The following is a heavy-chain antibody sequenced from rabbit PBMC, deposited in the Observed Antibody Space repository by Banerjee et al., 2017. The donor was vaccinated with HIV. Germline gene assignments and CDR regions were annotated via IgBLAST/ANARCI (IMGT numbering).Heavy chain of an antibody. J-gene: IGHJ4*01. Sequence: QEQLVESGGGLVQPGGSLKLSCKASGFDFSSYGVSWVRQAPGKGLEWIGYINTNSGNTVYASWAKGRFTISKTSSTTVPLQMTSLTAADTATYFCARDLAGAIGWNFNLWGPGTLVTVS. D-gene: IGHD4-1*01. CDR3: ARDLAGAIGWNFNL. CDR2: INTNSGNT. CDR1: GFDFSSYG. V-gene: IGHV1S45*01.